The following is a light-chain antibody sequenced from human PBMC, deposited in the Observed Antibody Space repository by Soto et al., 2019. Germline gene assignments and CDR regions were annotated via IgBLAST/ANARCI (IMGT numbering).Light chain of an antibody. CDR1: SSDVGGYNY. V-gene: IGLV2-14*01. CDR3: SSYTSSSTRV. J-gene: IGLJ1*01. Sequence: QSVLTQPASVSGSPGQSITISCTGTSSDVGGYNYVSWYQQHPGKAPKLMIYDVSNRPSGVSNRFSGSKSANTASLTISGLQAEDEADYYCSSYTSSSTRVFGTGTKLTFL. CDR2: DVS.